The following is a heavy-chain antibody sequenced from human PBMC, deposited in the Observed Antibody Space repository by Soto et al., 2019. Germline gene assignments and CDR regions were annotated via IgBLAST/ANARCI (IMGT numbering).Heavy chain of an antibody. Sequence: SETLSLTCAVYGGSFSGYYWSWIRQPPGKGLEWIGEINHSGSTNYNPSLKSRVTISVDTSKNQFSLKLSSVTAADTAVYYCALMWELAPDYWGQGTRVTVSS. CDR2: INHSGST. CDR1: GGSFSGYY. J-gene: IGHJ4*02. CDR3: ALMWELAPDY. V-gene: IGHV4-34*01. D-gene: IGHD1-26*01.